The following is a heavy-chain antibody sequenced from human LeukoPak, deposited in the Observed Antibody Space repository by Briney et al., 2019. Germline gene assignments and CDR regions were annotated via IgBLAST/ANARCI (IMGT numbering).Heavy chain of an antibody. CDR2: INPNSGGT. CDR1: GYTFTGYY. J-gene: IGHJ3*02. D-gene: IGHD6-6*01. Sequence: ASVKLSCKASGYTFTGYYMHWVRQAPGQGLEWMGWINPNSGGTNYAQKFQGRVTMTRDTSISTAYMELSRLRSDDTAVYYCARDLRSSSSDAFDIWGQGTMVTVSS. V-gene: IGHV1-2*02. CDR3: ARDLRSSSSDAFDI.